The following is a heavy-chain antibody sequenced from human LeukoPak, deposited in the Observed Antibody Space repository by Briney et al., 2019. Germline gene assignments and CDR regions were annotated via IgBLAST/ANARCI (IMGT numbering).Heavy chain of an antibody. V-gene: IGHV3-7*04. Sequence: GGSLRLSCAASEFSVGSNYMTWVRQAPGKGLEWVANIKQDGSEKYFVDSVKGRFTISRDNAKNSLSLQMNSLRAEDTAVYYCARGMAEDYWGQGTLVTVSS. CDR2: IKQDGSEK. J-gene: IGHJ4*02. D-gene: IGHD5-24*01. CDR1: EFSVGSNY. CDR3: ARGMAEDY.